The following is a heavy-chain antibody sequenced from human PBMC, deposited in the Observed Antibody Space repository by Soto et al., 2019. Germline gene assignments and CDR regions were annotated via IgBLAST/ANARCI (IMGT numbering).Heavy chain of an antibody. D-gene: IGHD2-15*01. Sequence: ASVKVSSEASGYTFTGYYMHWVRQAPGQGLEWMGWINPNSGGTNDAQKFQGRVTMTRDTSISTAYMELSRLRSDDTAVYYCARDITGPVAAAHGRDVWGQGTTFSVSS. CDR2: INPNSGGT. CDR3: ARDITGPVAAAHGRDV. V-gene: IGHV1-2*02. CDR1: GYTFTGYY. J-gene: IGHJ6*02.